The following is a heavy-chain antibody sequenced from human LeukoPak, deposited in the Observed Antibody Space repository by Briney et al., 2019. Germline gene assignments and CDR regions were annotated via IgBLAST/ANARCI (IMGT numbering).Heavy chain of an antibody. Sequence: GGSLRLSRAASGFNFSSYWLHWGRQVPGKGLVWVSGINSHGSSTSYADSVKGRFTISRDNAKNTLHLQMNSLRAEDTAVYYCVRLTGAEFDYWGQGTLVTVSS. D-gene: IGHD7-27*01. CDR3: VRLTGAEFDY. CDR2: INSHGSST. V-gene: IGHV3-74*01. J-gene: IGHJ4*02. CDR1: GFNFSSYW.